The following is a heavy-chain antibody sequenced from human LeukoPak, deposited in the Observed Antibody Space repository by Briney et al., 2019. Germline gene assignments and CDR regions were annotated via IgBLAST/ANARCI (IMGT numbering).Heavy chain of an antibody. D-gene: IGHD3-10*01. CDR1: GGTFSSYA. Sequence: ASVKVSCKASGGTFSSYAISWVRQAPGQGLEWMGGIIPILGTANYEQKFQGRVTITADESTSTAYMELSSLRSEDTAVYYCARVHYGSGSYYNSPTFDYWGQGTLVTVSS. V-gene: IGHV1-69*13. CDR3: ARVHYGSGSYYNSPTFDY. J-gene: IGHJ4*02. CDR2: IIPILGTA.